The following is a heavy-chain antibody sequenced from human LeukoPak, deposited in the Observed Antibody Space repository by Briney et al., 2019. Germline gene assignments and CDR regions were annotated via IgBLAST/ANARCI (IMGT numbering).Heavy chain of an antibody. CDR3: AREEEYYDYVWGSYRSGFDY. V-gene: IGHV1-2*06. CDR2: INPNSGGT. J-gene: IGHJ4*02. Sequence: GASVKVSCKASGYTFTGYYMHWVRQAPGQGLEWMGRINPNSGGTNYAQKFQGRVTMTRDTSISTAYMELSRPRSDDTAVYYCAREEEYYDYVWGSYRSGFDYWGQGTLVTVSS. D-gene: IGHD3-16*02. CDR1: GYTFTGYY.